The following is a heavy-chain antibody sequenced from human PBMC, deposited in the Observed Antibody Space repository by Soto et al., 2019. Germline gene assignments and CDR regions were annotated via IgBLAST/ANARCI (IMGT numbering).Heavy chain of an antibody. CDR1: GGSMRNYF. CDR2: IHYSGTT. J-gene: IGHJ4*02. D-gene: IGHD6-13*01. Sequence: SETLSLTCTVSGGSMRNYFWTWIRQPPGKGLEWIGYIHYSGTTSFFPSYNPSLRSRVTISEDTSKNQFSLKLLSVTTADTAVYFCAAGEANSRNLAPYYLDFWGQGTLVTVSS. CDR3: AAGEANSRNLAPYYLDF. V-gene: IGHV4-59*01.